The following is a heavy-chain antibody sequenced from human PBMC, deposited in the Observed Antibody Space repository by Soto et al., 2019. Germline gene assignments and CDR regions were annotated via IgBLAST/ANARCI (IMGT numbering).Heavy chain of an antibody. V-gene: IGHV1-69*01. D-gene: IGHD3-22*01. CDR3: AGCYGTSGDYPFFFYY. J-gene: IGHJ4*02. CDR2: IITIIDTA. CDR1: GGNFIDYA. Sequence: QVQLVQSGAEVKKPGSSVRVSCEASGGNFIDYAFSWVRQAPGQGLEWMGGIITIIDTADYAQKFQGRVTITAYESTSKAYMEVTSLTSEDTAVYFWAGCYGTSGDYPFFFYYSGQGTPVTVSS.